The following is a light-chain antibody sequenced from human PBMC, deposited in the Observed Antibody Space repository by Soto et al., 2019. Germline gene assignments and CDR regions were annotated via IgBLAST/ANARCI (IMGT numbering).Light chain of an antibody. Sequence: DLPMTQSPSSLSASVGDRVTITCRASESIGRHLNWYQQKPGKAPKLLIYAASSLQNGVPSRFRGGGSGTDFTLTISNLQPEDFATYFCQQSYSTLSITFGQGTRLEMK. V-gene: IGKV1-39*01. J-gene: IGKJ5*01. CDR3: QQSYSTLSIT. CDR2: AAS. CDR1: ESIGRH.